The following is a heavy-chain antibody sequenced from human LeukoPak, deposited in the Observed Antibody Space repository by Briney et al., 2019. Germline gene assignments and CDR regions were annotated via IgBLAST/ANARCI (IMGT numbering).Heavy chain of an antibody. CDR1: GFTFSSYA. Sequence: GGSLRLSCAASGFTFSSYAMSWVRQAPGKGLEWVAVISYDGSNKYYADSVKGRFTISRDNSKNTLYLQMNSLRAEDTAVYYCARDHYDSSGYWGYWGQGTLVTVSS. V-gene: IGHV3-30-3*01. D-gene: IGHD3-22*01. J-gene: IGHJ4*02. CDR3: ARDHYDSSGYWGY. CDR2: ISYDGSNK.